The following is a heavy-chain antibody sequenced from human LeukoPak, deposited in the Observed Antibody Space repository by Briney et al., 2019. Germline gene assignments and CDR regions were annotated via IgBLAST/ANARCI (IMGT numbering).Heavy chain of an antibody. V-gene: IGHV4-61*02. CDR1: GGSISSGGYY. Sequence: PSETLSLTCTVSGGSISSGGYYWNWIRQPAGKGLEWIGRSHISGSTNYNPSLRSRVTMSVDTSKNQFSLKLSSVTAADTAVYYCARGKVVAGTPGQNSWDYWGQGTLVTVSS. CDR3: ARGKVVAGTPGQNSWDY. CDR2: SHISGST. J-gene: IGHJ4*02. D-gene: IGHD6-19*01.